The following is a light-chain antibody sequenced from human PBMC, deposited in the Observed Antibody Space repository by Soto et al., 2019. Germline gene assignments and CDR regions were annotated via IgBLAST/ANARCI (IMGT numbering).Light chain of an antibody. CDR2: GAS. CDR1: QIIRDY. CDR3: QQYDKWPTT. J-gene: IGKJ1*01. Sequence: EIVMTQSPATLSVSPGERATLSCGASQIIRDYLAWYQQKPGQAPRLLIHGASTRAPGIPARFSGSGSGTDFTLTISSLQSEDFAVYYCQQYDKWPTTFGQGTKVDIK. V-gene: IGKV3-15*01.